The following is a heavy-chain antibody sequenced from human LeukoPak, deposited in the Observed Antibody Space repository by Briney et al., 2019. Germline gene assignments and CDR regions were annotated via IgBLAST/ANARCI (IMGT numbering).Heavy chain of an antibody. CDR2: IYYSGST. D-gene: IGHD6-13*01. Sequence: SDTLSLTCTVSGGSISSYYWSWIRQPPGKGLEWIGYIYYSGSTNYNPSLKSRVTISVDTSKNQFSLKLSSVTAADTAVYYCARHTGYSSSWYYFDYWGQGTLVTVSS. J-gene: IGHJ4*02. CDR1: GGSISSYY. CDR3: ARHTGYSSSWYYFDY. V-gene: IGHV4-59*08.